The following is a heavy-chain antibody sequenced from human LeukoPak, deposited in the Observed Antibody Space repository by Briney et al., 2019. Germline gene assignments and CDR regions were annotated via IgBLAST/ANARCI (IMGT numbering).Heavy chain of an antibody. J-gene: IGHJ4*02. CDR2: IANDGKDK. CDR1: GFTFRRYG. V-gene: IGHV3-30*18. Sequence: QAGGSLRLSCAASGFTFRRYGLHWVRQAPGKGLEWVAVIANDGKDKKYAYSVKGRFSISRDNSKSTLYLQMNSLRAEDTGVYYCAKDQQVGAAAYYFDSWGQGTLVTVPS. CDR3: AKDQQVGAAAYYFDS. D-gene: IGHD6-13*01.